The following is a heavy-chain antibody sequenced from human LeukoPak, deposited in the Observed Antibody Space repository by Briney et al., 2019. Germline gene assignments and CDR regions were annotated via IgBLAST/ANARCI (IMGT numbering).Heavy chain of an antibody. CDR1: GGSISSYY. Sequence: SETLSLTCTVSGGSISSYYWSWIRQPAGKGLEWIGRIYTSGSTNYNPSLKSRVTMSVDTSKNQFSLKLKSVTAADTAVYYCARAEEYQLLYRYFDYWGQGTLVTVSS. J-gene: IGHJ4*02. CDR3: ARAEEYQLLYRYFDY. V-gene: IGHV4-4*07. D-gene: IGHD2-2*02. CDR2: IYTSGST.